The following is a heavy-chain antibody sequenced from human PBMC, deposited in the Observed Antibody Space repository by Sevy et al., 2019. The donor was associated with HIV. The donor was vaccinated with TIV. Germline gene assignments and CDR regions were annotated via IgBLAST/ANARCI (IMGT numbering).Heavy chain of an antibody. V-gene: IGHV1-18*01. D-gene: IGHD2-2*01. CDR3: ARGYCSSTSCYYYYYYGMDV. J-gene: IGHJ6*02. Sequence: ASVKVSCKASGYTFTSYGISWVRQAPGQGLEWMGWISAYNGNTNYAQKLQGRVTMTTDTSTSTAYMELRSLRSDDTAVYYCARGYCSSTSCYYYYYYGMDVWGQGTTVPVSS. CDR2: ISAYNGNT. CDR1: GYTFTSYG.